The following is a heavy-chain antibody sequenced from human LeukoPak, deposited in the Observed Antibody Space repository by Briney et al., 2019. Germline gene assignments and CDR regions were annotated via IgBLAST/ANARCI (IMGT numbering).Heavy chain of an antibody. Sequence: RASVTVSCKASGYTFTSYYMHWVRQAPGQGLEWMGIINPSGGSTIYAQKFQGRVTMTRDTSTSTVYMELSSLRSEDTAVYYCARGYSLDLGFDYWGQGTLVTVSS. J-gene: IGHJ4*02. V-gene: IGHV1-46*01. CDR1: GYTFTSYY. CDR3: ARGYSLDLGFDY. D-gene: IGHD5-12*01. CDR2: INPSGGST.